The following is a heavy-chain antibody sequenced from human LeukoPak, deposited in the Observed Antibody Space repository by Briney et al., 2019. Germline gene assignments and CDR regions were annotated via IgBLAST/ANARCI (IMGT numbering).Heavy chain of an antibody. J-gene: IGHJ4*02. Sequence: GGSLRLSCAASGFTFSSYAMHWVRQAPGKGLEWVAVISYDGSNKYYADSVKGRFTISRDNSKNTLYLQMNSLRAEDTAVYYCAKEGVVVPAAVNYFDYWGQGTLVTVSS. CDR2: ISYDGSNK. D-gene: IGHD2-2*01. CDR3: AKEGVVVPAAVNYFDY. V-gene: IGHV3-30-3*01. CDR1: GFTFSSYA.